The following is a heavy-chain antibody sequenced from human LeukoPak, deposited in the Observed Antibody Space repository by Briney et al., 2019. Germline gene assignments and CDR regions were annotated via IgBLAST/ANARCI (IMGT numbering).Heavy chain of an antibody. CDR3: ARDSDLIAAYYYYMDV. J-gene: IGHJ6*03. Sequence: GGSLRLSCAASGFTFSSYWMSWVRQAPGKGLEWVANIKQDGSEKYYVDSVKGRFTISRDNAKNSLYLQMNSLRAEDTAVYYCARDSDLIAAYYYYMDVWGNGTPVTVSS. CDR2: IKQDGSEK. D-gene: IGHD6-13*01. V-gene: IGHV3-7*01. CDR1: GFTFSSYW.